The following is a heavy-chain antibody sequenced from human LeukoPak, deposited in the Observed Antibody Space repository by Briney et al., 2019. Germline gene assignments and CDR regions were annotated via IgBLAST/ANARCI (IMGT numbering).Heavy chain of an antibody. CDR1: GFTLSSHG. J-gene: IGHJ4*02. V-gene: IGHV3-30*18. CDR3: AKVSYYDFWSGFDY. D-gene: IGHD3-3*01. CDR2: ISYDGRQK. Sequence: GTSLRLSCVASGFTLSSHGVHWVRQAPGKGLEWVTVISYDGRQKYYGDSVKGRFTISRDNSKNTVYLQMNSLRAEDTAVYYCAKVSYYDFWSGFDYWGQETLVTVSS.